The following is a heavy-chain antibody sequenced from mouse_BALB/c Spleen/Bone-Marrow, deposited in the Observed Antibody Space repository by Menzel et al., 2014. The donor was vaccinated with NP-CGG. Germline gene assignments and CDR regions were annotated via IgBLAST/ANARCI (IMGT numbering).Heavy chain of an antibody. CDR2: IYPPDSYT. CDR3: TRSYGSSYEYYFDY. Sequence: VQLQESGAELVRPGPSVKPSCKASGYSFTSYWINWVKQRPGQGLEWIGIIYPPDSYTNYNQKFKDKTTLTVDKSSSTAYKQISSPTSEDSTVYYCTRSYGSSYEYYFDYWGQGTTLTVSS. V-gene: IGHV1S126*01. CDR1: GYSFTSYW. D-gene: IGHD1-1*01. J-gene: IGHJ2*01.